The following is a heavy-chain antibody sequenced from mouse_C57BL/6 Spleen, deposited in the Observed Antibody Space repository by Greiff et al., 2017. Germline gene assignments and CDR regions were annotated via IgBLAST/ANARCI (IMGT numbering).Heavy chain of an antibody. CDR1: GYAFTNYL. V-gene: IGHV1-54*01. J-gene: IGHJ2*01. CDR2: INPGSGGT. CDR3: ARYDSNYGGDY. Sequence: QVQLQQSGAELVRPGTSVKVSCKASGYAFTNYLIEWVKQRPGQGLEWIGVINPGSGGTNYNEKFKGKATLTADKSSSNAYMQLSSLTSEDSAVYFCARYDSNYGGDYWGQGTTLTVSS. D-gene: IGHD2-5*01.